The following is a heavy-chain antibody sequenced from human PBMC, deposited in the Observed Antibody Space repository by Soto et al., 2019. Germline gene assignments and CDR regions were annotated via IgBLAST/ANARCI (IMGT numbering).Heavy chain of an antibody. J-gene: IGHJ4*02. Sequence: EVQLEESGGGLIKPGESLTLSCAASDFILSDAWMKWVRQGPGTGLEWVGRIKSKAHGGTTDYAAPLKGRFTILRDDSKNTLYLQMYSLLNEDTAMYYCASYRDSSGLRRYDYWGQGALVTVSS. D-gene: IGHD3-22*01. V-gene: IGHV3-15*07. CDR3: ASYRDSSGLRRYDY. CDR2: IKSKAHGGTT. CDR1: DFILSDAW.